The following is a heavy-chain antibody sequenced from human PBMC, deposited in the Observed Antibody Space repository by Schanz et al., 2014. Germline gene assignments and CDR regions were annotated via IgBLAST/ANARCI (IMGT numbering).Heavy chain of an antibody. CDR2: INQSGTT. Sequence: QVQLQQWGAGLLKPSETLSLTCAVYGGSFSSNYWSWIRQPPGKGLEWIGEINQSGTTNYNPSLKSRVTMSVDTSKNQFPLKLSSVTAADTAVYYCARGHHPHGITVAARGFDPWGQGTLVTVSA. D-gene: IGHD6-19*01. CDR1: GGSFSSNY. CDR3: ARGHHPHGITVAARGFDP. V-gene: IGHV4-34*02. J-gene: IGHJ5*02.